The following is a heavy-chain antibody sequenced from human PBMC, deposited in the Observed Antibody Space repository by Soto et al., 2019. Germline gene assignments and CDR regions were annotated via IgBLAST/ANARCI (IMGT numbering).Heavy chain of an antibody. V-gene: IGHV1-8*01. Sequence: QVQLVQSGAEVKKPGASVKVSCKASGYTFTSYDINWVRQATEQGLEWMGWMNPNSGNTGYAQKFQGRVTMTRNTSISTAYMELSSLRSEDTAVYYCARGLEAVAGTDYYYGMDVWGQGTTVTVSS. CDR1: GYTFTSYD. D-gene: IGHD6-19*01. J-gene: IGHJ6*02. CDR2: MNPNSGNT. CDR3: ARGLEAVAGTDYYYGMDV.